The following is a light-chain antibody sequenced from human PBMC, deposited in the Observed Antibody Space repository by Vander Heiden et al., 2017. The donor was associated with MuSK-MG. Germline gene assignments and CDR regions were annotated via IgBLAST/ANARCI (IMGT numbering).Light chain of an antibody. Sequence: SSPLNPPSSVSVSPGQTARLPCSGDILAKEFARGSQQKPGQGPVLVVDKHRGRPAGIPVRFSGSSSGTTVTLTICGAQVEDEADYYCYSVADNNRVFGGGTKVTVL. CDR2: KHR. V-gene: IGLV3-27*01. J-gene: IGLJ2*01. CDR1: ILAKEF. CDR3: YSVADNNRV.